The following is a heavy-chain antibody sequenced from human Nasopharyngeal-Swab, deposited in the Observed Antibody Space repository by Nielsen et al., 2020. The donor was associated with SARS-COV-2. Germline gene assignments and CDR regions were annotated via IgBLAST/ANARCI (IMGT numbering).Heavy chain of an antibody. J-gene: IGHJ6*02. CDR2: INHSGST. D-gene: IGHD6-13*01. CDR3: ARGGSSSWYGYYYYGMDV. V-gene: IGHV4-34*01. Sequence: GSLRLSCAVYGGSFSGYYWSWIRQPPGQGLEWIGEINHSGSTNYNPSLKSRVTISVDTSTNQFSLKLSSVTAADTAVYYCARGGSSSWYGYYYYGMDVWGQGTTVTVSS. CDR1: GGSFSGYY.